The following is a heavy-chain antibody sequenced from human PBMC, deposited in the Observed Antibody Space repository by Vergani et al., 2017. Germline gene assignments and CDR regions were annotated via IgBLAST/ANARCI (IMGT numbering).Heavy chain of an antibody. CDR1: GFTFSSYA. CDR3: AKGLIQLITIFGVAPPPGFDY. D-gene: IGHD3-3*01. CDR2: SIRDST. V-gene: IGHV3-23*01. J-gene: IGHJ4*02. Sequence: EVQLLESGGGLVQPGGSLRLSCAASGFTFSSYAMNWVRQAPGKGLEWDSGSIRDSTYYAASVKGRFTISRENSKNTMYLQMNSLRAEDTAVYYCAKGLIQLITIFGVAPPPGFDYWGQGTLVTFSS.